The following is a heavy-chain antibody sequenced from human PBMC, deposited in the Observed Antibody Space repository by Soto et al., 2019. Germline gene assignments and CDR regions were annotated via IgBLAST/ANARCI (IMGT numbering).Heavy chain of an antibody. D-gene: IGHD1-26*01. CDR1: GGSIRSSYY. V-gene: IGHV4-39*01. CDR3: ARHGTLGWELRVEIWFDS. Sequence: QLQLQESGPGLVKSSETLSLTCTVSGGSIRSSYYWGWIRQAPGKGLEWIGSIRDSGNTYYTPSLRSRVIMSVDTSKDQISLRLSSVTAADTAVYYCARHGTLGWELRVEIWFDSWGQGTQITVSS. J-gene: IGHJ5*01. CDR2: IRDSGNT.